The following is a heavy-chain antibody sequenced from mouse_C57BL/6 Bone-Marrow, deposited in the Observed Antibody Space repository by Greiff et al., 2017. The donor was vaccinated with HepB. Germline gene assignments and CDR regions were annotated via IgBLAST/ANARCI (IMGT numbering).Heavy chain of an antibody. CDR3: AGRGGDGPAWFAH. V-gene: IGHV1-7*01. CDR1: GYNFLNYW. Sequence: VQLQESGAELAKPGASVKMSCRASGYNFLNYWIHWIKQRPGQGLEWIGYINPTTTSTKYNQKFQDKATLTADKSSSTAYIHLISLTSEDSAVYYCAGRGGDGPAWFAHWGQGTLVTVSA. CDR2: INPTTTST. J-gene: IGHJ3*01. D-gene: IGHD2-3*01.